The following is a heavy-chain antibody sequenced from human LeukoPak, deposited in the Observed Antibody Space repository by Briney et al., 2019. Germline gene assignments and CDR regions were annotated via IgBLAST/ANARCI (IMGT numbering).Heavy chain of an antibody. D-gene: IGHD3-22*01. Sequence: GGSLRLSCAASGSTFSTYGMHWVRQAPGKGLEWVAFIRYDGSNKYCADSVKGRFTISRDNSKNTLYLQMNSLRAEDTAVYYCAKEFYYDSSGYPLDYWGQGTLVTVSS. V-gene: IGHV3-30*02. CDR3: AKEFYYDSSGYPLDY. CDR1: GSTFSTYG. CDR2: IRYDGSNK. J-gene: IGHJ4*02.